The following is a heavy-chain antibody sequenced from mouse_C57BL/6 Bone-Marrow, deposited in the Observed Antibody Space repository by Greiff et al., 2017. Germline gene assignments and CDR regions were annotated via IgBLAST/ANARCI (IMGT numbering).Heavy chain of an antibody. CDR3: AREGAQATHYYAMDY. CDR1: GYTFTSYW. CDR2: IYPGSGST. D-gene: IGHD3-2*02. V-gene: IGHV1-55*01. J-gene: IGHJ4*01. Sequence: VQLQQPGAELVKPGASVKMSCKASGYTFTSYWITWVKQRPGQGLEWIGDIYPGSGSTNYNVKFKSKAPLTVDTSSSTASMQLSSLTSEDSAVYYCAREGAQATHYYAMDYWGQGTSVTVSS.